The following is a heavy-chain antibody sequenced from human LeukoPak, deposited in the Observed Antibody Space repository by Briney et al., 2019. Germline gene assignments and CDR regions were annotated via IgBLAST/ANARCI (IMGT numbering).Heavy chain of an antibody. J-gene: IGHJ4*02. CDR2: IYYSGST. CDR1: GGSISSSSYY. V-gene: IGHV4-39*01. D-gene: IGHD2-2*01. CDR3: ARRRYCSSTSCYSFDY. Sequence: RTSETLSLTCTVSGGSISSSSYYWGWIRQPPGKGLEWIGSIYYSGSTYYNPSLKSRVTISVDTSKNQFSLKLSSVTAADTAVYYCARRRYCSSTSCYSFDYWGQGTLVTVSS.